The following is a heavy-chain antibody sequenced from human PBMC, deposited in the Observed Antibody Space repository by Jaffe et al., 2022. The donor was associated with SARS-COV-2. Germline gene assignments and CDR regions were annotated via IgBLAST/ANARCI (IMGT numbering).Heavy chain of an antibody. V-gene: IGHV1-69*01. CDR1: GGTFSSYA. Sequence: QVQLVQSGAEVKKPGSSVKVSCKASGGTFSSYAISWVRQAPGQGLEWMGGIIPIFGTANYAQKFQGRVTITADESTSTAYMELSSLRSEDTAVYYCARSEPRQLWSLSTPYAFDIWGQGTMVTVSS. D-gene: IGHD5-18*01. CDR2: IIPIFGTA. J-gene: IGHJ3*02. CDR3: ARSEPRQLWSLSTPYAFDI.